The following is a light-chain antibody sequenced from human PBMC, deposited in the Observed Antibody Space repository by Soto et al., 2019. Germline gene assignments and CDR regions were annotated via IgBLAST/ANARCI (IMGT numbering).Light chain of an antibody. Sequence: DFQGTRAQFTRSASVRESVTLTCRASQGIRNDLGWYQQKPGKAPKRLIYAASSLQSGVPSRFSGSGSGTEFTLTISSLQPEDFATYHCLQHNSYPLTFAGGTKVDIK. CDR2: AAS. V-gene: IGKV1-17*01. J-gene: IGKJ4*01. CDR1: QGIRND. CDR3: LQHNSYPLT.